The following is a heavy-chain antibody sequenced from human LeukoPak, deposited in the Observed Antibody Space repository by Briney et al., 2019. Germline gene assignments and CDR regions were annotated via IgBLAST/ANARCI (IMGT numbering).Heavy chain of an antibody. CDR2: IYYSGST. Sequence: SETLSLTCTVSGGSISNYYWSWIRQPPGKELEWIGYIYYSGSTNYNPSLKSRVTISVDTSKNQFSLKLSSVTAADTAVYYCASHVSDAFDIWGQGTMVTVSS. CDR3: ASHVSDAFDI. V-gene: IGHV4-59*01. CDR1: GGSISNYY. J-gene: IGHJ3*02.